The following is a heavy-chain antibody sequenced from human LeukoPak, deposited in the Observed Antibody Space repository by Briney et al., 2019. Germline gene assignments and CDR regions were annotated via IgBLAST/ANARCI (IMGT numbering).Heavy chain of an antibody. J-gene: IGHJ3*02. Sequence: GGSLRLSCAASGFMFSTSWMTWVRQAPGKGLEWVANIRRDGTVKNYLDSVTGRFTVSRDNDKNSLYLQMNSLRAEDTAVYFCARDFNPYCGDNCYIDAFDIWGQGTMVTVSS. D-gene: IGHD2-21*01. CDR3: ARDFNPYCGDNCYIDAFDI. CDR1: GFMFSTSW. V-gene: IGHV3-7*01. CDR2: IRRDGTVK.